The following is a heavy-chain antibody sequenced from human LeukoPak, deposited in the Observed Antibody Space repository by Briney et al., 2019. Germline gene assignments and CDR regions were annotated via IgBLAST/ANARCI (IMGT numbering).Heavy chain of an antibody. J-gene: IGHJ6*02. Sequence: PGGSLRLSCAVSGFTVSSNDMSWVRQAPGKGLEWVSVIYSGGSTYYADSVKGRFTISRDNAKNSVSLQMNSLRDEDTAVYYCARDLSLNYYYYYGMDVWGQGTTVTVSS. CDR1: GFTVSSND. CDR3: ARDLSLNYYYYYGMDV. V-gene: IGHV3-66*01. CDR2: IYSGGST.